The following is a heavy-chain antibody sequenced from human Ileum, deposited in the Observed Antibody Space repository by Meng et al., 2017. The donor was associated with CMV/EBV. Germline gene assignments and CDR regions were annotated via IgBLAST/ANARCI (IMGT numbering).Heavy chain of an antibody. CDR1: GGSISTIAYY. CDR2: MHYSGPT. CDR3: ARRLPRWGTDV. V-gene: IGHV4-39*07. Sequence: SETLSLTCTVSGGSISTIAYYWGWIRQPPGKGLEWIGSMHYSGPTYYNPSLKSRVTISVDTSNNQFSLNLNSVTAADTAVYYCARRLPRWGTDVWGQGTTVTVSS. J-gene: IGHJ6*02. D-gene: IGHD2-8*02.